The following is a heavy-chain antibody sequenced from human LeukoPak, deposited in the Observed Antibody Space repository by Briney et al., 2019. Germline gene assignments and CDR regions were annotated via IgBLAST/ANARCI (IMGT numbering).Heavy chain of an antibody. CDR1: GYSFTSYW. V-gene: IGHV5-51*01. Sequence: GESLKISCKGSGYSFTSYWIGWVRQMPGKGLEWMGIIYPGDSDTKYSPSFQGQVTISADKSINTVYLQWSSLKASDTAMYYCARLAYCGGDCYRTTRGYFQHWGQGTLVTVSS. CDR2: IYPGDSDT. J-gene: IGHJ1*01. D-gene: IGHD2-21*02. CDR3: ARLAYCGGDCYRTTRGYFQH.